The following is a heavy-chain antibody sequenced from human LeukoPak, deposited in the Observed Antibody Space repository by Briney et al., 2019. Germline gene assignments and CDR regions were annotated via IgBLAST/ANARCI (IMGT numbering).Heavy chain of an antibody. CDR3: AREGVPSSSGWYNDY. CDR2: IYYSGST. D-gene: IGHD6-19*01. CDR1: GGSISSGGYY. J-gene: IGHJ4*02. Sequence: SETLSLTCTVSGGSISSGGYYWSWLRQHPGKGLEWIGYIYYSGSTYYNPSLKSRVTISVDTSKNQFSLKLSSVTAADTAVYYCAREGVPSSSGWYNDYWGQGTLVTVSS. V-gene: IGHV4-31*03.